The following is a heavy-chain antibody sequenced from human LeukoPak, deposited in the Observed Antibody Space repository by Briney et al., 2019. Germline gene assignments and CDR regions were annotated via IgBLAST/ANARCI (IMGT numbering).Heavy chain of an antibody. Sequence: GASVKVSCKASGYTFTGYYMHWVRQAPGQGLEWMGWINAGNGNTKYSQEFQGRVTITRDTSASTAYMELSSLRSEDMAVYYCARSEDSSGWSNWFDPWGQGTLVTVSS. V-gene: IGHV1-3*03. J-gene: IGHJ5*02. CDR3: ARSEDSSGWSNWFDP. CDR1: GYTFTGYY. CDR2: INAGNGNT. D-gene: IGHD6-19*01.